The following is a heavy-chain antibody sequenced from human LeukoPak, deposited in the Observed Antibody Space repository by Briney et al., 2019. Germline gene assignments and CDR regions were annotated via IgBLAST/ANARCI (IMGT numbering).Heavy chain of an antibody. D-gene: IGHD2/OR15-2a*01. CDR3: AREVLVLYGMDV. V-gene: IGHV4-59*01. CDR1: GGPISSYY. J-gene: IGHJ6*02. CDR2: IYYSGST. Sequence: PSETLSLTCTVSGGPISSYYWSWIRQPPGKGLEWIGYIYYSGSTNYNPSLKSRVTISVDTSKNQFSLKLSSVTAADTAVYYCAREVLVLYGMDVWGQGTTVTVSS.